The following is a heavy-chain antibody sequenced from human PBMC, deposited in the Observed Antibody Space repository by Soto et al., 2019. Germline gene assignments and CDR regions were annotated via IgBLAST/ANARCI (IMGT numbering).Heavy chain of an antibody. CDR1: GFTVSRSY. V-gene: IGHV3-53*01. Sequence: EVQLVESGGGLIQPGGSLRVSCAASGFTVSRSYMSWVRQAPGKGLEWVSVIYSGGSTNYADSVKGRFTISRDNSNNTLYLQMNSLRVEDTAVYYCARDTYYYDSSGQPYWGQGTLVTVSS. CDR2: IYSGGST. J-gene: IGHJ4*02. D-gene: IGHD3-22*01. CDR3: ARDTYYYDSSGQPY.